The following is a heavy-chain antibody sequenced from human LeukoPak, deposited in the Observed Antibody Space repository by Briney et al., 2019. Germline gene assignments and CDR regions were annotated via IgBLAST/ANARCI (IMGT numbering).Heavy chain of an antibody. J-gene: IGHJ3*02. CDR2: ISYDGSNK. CDR3: ARDSSGYYHGAFDI. V-gene: IGHV3-30-3*01. D-gene: IGHD3-22*01. CDR1: GFTFSSYA. Sequence: GGSLRLSCAASGFTFSSYAMHWVRQAPGKGLEWVAVISYDGSNKYYADSVKGRFTISRDNSKNTLYLQMNSLRAEDTAVYYCARDSSGYYHGAFDIWGQGTMVTVSS.